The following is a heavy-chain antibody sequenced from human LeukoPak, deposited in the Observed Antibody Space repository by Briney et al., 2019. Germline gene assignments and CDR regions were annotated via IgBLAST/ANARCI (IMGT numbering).Heavy chain of an antibody. D-gene: IGHD6-19*01. J-gene: IGHJ4*02. CDR1: GGSSSGYY. CDR3: ARRDYSSGLHFFDY. CDR2: INHSGST. Sequence: SETLSLTRAVYGGSSSGYYWSWIRQPPGKGLEWIGEINHSGSTNYNPSLKSRVTISVDTSKNQFSLKLSSVTAADTAVYYCARRDYSSGLHFFDYWGQGTLVTVSS. V-gene: IGHV4-34*01.